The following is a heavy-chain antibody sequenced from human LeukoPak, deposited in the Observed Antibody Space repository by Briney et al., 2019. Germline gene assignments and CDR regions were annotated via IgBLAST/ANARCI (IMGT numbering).Heavy chain of an antibody. J-gene: IGHJ4*02. CDR3: ARQVSEDSSFCFDY. CDR2: INHSGST. D-gene: IGHD6-13*01. V-gene: IGHV4-34*01. Sequence: SETLSLTCAVYGGSFSGYYWSWIRQPPGKGLEWIGEINHSGSTNYNPSLKSRVTISVDTSKNQFSLKLSSVTAADTAVYYCARQVSEDSSFCFDYWGQGTLVTVSS. CDR1: GGSFSGYY.